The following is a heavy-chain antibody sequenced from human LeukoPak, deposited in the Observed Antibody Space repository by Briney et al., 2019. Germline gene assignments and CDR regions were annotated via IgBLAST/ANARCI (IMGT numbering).Heavy chain of an antibody. J-gene: IGHJ6*02. CDR2: IYTSGST. V-gene: IGHV4-4*07. D-gene: IGHD3-10*01. Sequence: SETLSLTCTVSGGSISSYYWSWIRQPAGKGLEWIGRIYTSGSTNYNPSLKSRVTMSVDTSKNQFSLKLSSVTAADTAVYYCARHASRFGELPFGYYYGMDVWGQGTTVTVSS. CDR1: GGSISSYY. CDR3: ARHASRFGELPFGYYYGMDV.